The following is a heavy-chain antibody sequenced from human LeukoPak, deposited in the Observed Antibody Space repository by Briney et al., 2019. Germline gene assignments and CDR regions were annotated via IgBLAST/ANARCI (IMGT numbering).Heavy chain of an antibody. Sequence: ASVKVSCEASGYTFTGYYMHWVRQAPGQGLEWMGRINPNSGGTNYAQKFQGWVTMTRDTSISTAYMELSRLRSDDTAVYYCARGNSRIAAAGGYYYYYGMDVWGQGTTVTVSS. CDR1: GYTFTGYY. CDR3: ARGNSRIAAAGGYYYYYGMDV. D-gene: IGHD6-13*01. J-gene: IGHJ6*02. V-gene: IGHV1-2*04. CDR2: INPNSGGT.